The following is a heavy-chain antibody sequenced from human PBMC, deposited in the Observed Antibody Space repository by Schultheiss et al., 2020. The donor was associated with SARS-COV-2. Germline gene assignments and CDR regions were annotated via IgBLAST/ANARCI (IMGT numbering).Heavy chain of an antibody. CDR3: AKYYGSGDELRFDP. J-gene: IGHJ5*02. D-gene: IGHD3-10*01. CDR1: GFTFSSYW. Sequence: GGSLRLSCAASGFTFSSYWMSWVRQAPGKGLEWVAVISYDGSNKYYADSVKGRFTISRDNSKNTLYLQMNSLRAEDTAVYYCAKYYGSGDELRFDPWGQGTLVTVSS. CDR2: ISYDGSNK. V-gene: IGHV3-30*18.